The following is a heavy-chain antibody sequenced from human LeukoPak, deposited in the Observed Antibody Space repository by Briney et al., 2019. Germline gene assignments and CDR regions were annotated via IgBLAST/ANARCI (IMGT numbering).Heavy chain of an antibody. CDR1: GYTFTSYY. J-gene: IGHJ6*03. Sequence: ASVKVSCKASGYTFTSYYMHWVRQAPGQGLEWMGIINPSGGSTSYAQKFQGRVTMTRNTSISTAYMELSSLRSEDTAVYYCARTIVGTTVTPDYYYMDVWGKGTTVTISS. CDR2: INPSGGST. D-gene: IGHD4-17*01. CDR3: ARTIVGTTVTPDYYYMDV. V-gene: IGHV1-46*01.